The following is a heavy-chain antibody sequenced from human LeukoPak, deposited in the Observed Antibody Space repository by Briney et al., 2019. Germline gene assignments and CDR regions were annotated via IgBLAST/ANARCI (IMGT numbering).Heavy chain of an antibody. CDR3: ARGIVGATHDAFDI. CDR1: GYTFTSYY. CDR2: IIPIFGTA. Sequence: ASVKVSCKASGYTFTSYYMHWVRQAPGQGLEWMGGIIPIFGTANYAQKFQGRVTITADKSTSTAYMELSSLRSEDTAVYYCARGIVGATHDAFDIWGQGTMVTVSS. J-gene: IGHJ3*02. D-gene: IGHD1-26*01. V-gene: IGHV1-69*06.